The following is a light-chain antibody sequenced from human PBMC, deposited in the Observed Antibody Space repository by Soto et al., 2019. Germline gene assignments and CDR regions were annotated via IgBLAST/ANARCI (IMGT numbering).Light chain of an antibody. CDR1: QSVSSN. V-gene: IGKV3-15*01. J-gene: IGKJ2*01. CDR2: GAS. CDR3: QQYNKWPPYT. Sequence: EIVMTQSPATLSVSPGESATLSCRASQSVSSNLAWYQQKPAQAPRLLIYGASTRATGIPARFSGSGSGTEFTLTISSLQSEDFAVYYCQQYNKWPPYTFGQGTKLEIK.